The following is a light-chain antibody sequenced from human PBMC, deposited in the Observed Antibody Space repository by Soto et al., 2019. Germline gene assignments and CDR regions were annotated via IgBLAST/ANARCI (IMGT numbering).Light chain of an antibody. CDR3: QQRSTWPPSYT. Sequence: EIVLTQSPATLSLSPGEIATLSCRASQSVSSYLAWYQQKPGQAPRLLIYDASNRATGIPARFSGSGSGTDFTLTISSLEPEDFAVYYCQQRSTWPPSYTFGQGTKLEIK. J-gene: IGKJ2*01. CDR1: QSVSSY. V-gene: IGKV3-11*01. CDR2: DAS.